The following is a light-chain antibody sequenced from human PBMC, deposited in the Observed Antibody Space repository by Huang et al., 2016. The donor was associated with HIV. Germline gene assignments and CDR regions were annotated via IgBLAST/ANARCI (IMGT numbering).Light chain of an antibody. CDR2: DAP. CDR1: QGVRNNY. J-gene: IGKJ2*01. CDR3: QQYSTSSYT. V-gene: IGKV3D-20*01. Sequence: IVLTQSPATLSLSPGERATLTCGASQGVRNNYLAWYQQKPGLAPRLLIYDAPVRATGIPDRFSGSGSGTDFTLTISRLEPEDFAMYYCQQYSTSSYTFGQGTKVDI.